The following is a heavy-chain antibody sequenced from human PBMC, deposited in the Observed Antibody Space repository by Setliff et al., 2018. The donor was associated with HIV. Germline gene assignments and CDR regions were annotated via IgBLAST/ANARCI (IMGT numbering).Heavy chain of an antibody. Sequence: PGGSLRLSCAASGFTFSSYEMNWVRQAPGKGLEWVSYISSSGSTIYYADSVKGRFTISRDSAKNSLYLQMNSLRAEDTAVYYCARVAPGYSYGYFDYWGQGTLVTVSS. CDR2: ISSSGSTI. V-gene: IGHV3-48*03. CDR3: ARVAPGYSYGYFDY. D-gene: IGHD5-18*01. J-gene: IGHJ4*02. CDR1: GFTFSSYE.